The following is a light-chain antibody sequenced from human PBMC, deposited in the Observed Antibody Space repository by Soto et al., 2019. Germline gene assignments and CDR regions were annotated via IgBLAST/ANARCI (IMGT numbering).Light chain of an antibody. Sequence: QSAMTQPASVSGSPGQSITISCTGTSSDVGGYNYVSWYQQHPGKAPKLMIYEVSNRPSGVSNRFSGSKSGNTASLTISGLHAEDEPDYYCTSYTSSSTRVFGGGTKLTVL. V-gene: IGLV2-14*01. J-gene: IGLJ3*02. CDR3: TSYTSSSTRV. CDR2: EVS. CDR1: SSDVGGYNY.